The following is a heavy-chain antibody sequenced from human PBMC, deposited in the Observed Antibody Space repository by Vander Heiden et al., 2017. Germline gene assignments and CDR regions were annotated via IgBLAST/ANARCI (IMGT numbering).Heavy chain of an antibody. D-gene: IGHD3-22*01. V-gene: IGHV1-3*01. CDR3: ARAYYDNSGYYYYFDF. Sequence: QVQLVQSGPEGKKPGASVKVSCKGSGYPFPGYAMHWVRQAPGQRLEWMGWINAGNGNTRSPQKFQDRVTFTRDTSASTAYMELSSLRSEDTAVYYCARAYYDNSGYYYYFDFWGQGTLVTVSS. CDR1: GYPFPGYA. J-gene: IGHJ4*02. CDR2: INAGNGNT.